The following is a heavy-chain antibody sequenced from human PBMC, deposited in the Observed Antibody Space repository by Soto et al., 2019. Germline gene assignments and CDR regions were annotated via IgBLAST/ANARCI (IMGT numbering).Heavy chain of an antibody. CDR1: GDSFTGYW. D-gene: IGHD6-19*01. Sequence: PGESLKISCKGSGDSFTGYWITWVRQMPGKGLEWLGRIYPRDSETSYSPSFQGHVTISAAKSITTAYLQWNSLQASDTAIYYCSRQRPLDRRVWFTWGQGTPVTVSS. V-gene: IGHV5-51*01. J-gene: IGHJ4*02. CDR2: IYPRDSET. CDR3: SRQRPLDRRVWFT.